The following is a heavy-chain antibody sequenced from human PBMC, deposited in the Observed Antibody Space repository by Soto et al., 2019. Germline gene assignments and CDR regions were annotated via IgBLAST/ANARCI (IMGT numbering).Heavy chain of an antibody. CDR3: ARSSGAYGDYVHWFDP. Sequence: QVQLVESGGGVVQPGRSLRLSCAASGFTFSSYGMHWVRQAPGKGLEWVAVIWYDGSNKYYADSVKGRFTISRDNSKNTLYLQMNSLRAEDTAVYYCARSSGAYGDYVHWFDPWGQGTLVTVSS. CDR1: GFTFSSYG. CDR2: IWYDGSNK. D-gene: IGHD4-17*01. J-gene: IGHJ5*02. V-gene: IGHV3-33*01.